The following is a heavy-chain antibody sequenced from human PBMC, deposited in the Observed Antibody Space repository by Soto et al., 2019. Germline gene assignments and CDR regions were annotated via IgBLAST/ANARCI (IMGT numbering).Heavy chain of an antibody. CDR2: ISPYNGKT. CDR3: ARDLYGGNCCDAFDI. CDR1: GYTFTNYG. Sequence: QAQRAQSGAEVKKPGASVNISCKASGYTFTNYGFIWVRQAPGHGLEWVGWISPYNGKTEYAQKFQGRVTMTRDKPTSTAYMELRSLRSDDTAVYYCARDLYGGNCCDAFDIWGQGTMVTVSS. V-gene: IGHV1-18*01. D-gene: IGHD2-15*01. J-gene: IGHJ3*02.